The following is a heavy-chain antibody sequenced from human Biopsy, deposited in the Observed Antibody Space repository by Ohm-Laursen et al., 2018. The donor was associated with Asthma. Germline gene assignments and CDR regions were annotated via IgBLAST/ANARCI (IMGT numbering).Heavy chain of an antibody. J-gene: IGHJ6*02. CDR2: LIPILGTA. CDR1: GDSFSNYA. Sequence: SVKVSCKASGDSFSNYAISWVRQAPRQGLEWMGGLIPILGTADYAQMFEGRVTITADESTSSAYMELSSLRSEDSAVYYCAREVSTVDYGYYYFAMDVWGQGITVTVSS. V-gene: IGHV1-69*13. CDR3: AREVSTVDYGYYYFAMDV. D-gene: IGHD4-17*01.